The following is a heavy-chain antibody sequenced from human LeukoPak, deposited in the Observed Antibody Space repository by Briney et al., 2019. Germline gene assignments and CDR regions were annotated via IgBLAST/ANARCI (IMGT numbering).Heavy chain of an antibody. D-gene: IGHD2-21*02. Sequence: GGSLRLSCAAFGFTFSSYAMSWVRQAPGKGLEWVSAISGSGGSTYYADSVKGRFTISRDNAKNSLFLQMNSLRVEDTAEYYCARDLYEVTEPLVDYWGQGTLVTVSS. V-gene: IGHV3-23*01. CDR3: ARDLYEVTEPLVDY. J-gene: IGHJ4*02. CDR1: GFTFSSYA. CDR2: ISGSGGST.